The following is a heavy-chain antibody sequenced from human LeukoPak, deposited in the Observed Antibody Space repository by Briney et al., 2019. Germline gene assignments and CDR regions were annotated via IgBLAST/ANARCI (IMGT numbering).Heavy chain of an antibody. J-gene: IGHJ4*02. CDR1: GFTFTSYY. Sequence: ASVKVSCKASGFTFTSYYMHWVRQAPGQGLEWMGIINPSGGSTSYAQKFQGRVTMTRDTSTSTVYMELSSLRPEDTAVYYCARDPLPGGVSTYYFDYWGQGTLVTVSS. D-gene: IGHD3-16*01. V-gene: IGHV1-46*01. CDR2: INPSGGST. CDR3: ARDPLPGGVSTYYFDY.